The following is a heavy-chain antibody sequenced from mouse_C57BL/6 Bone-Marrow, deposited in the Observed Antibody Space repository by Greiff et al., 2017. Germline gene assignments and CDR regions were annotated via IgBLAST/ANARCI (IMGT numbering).Heavy chain of an antibody. CDR3: GVITTVVEAVAY. V-gene: IGHV1-55*01. J-gene: IGHJ3*01. CDR2: IYPGSGGT. Sequence: QVQLQQPGAELVKPGASVTMSCKASGYTFTSYWITWVKQRPGQGLEWIGDIYPGSGGTNYNEKFKSKATLTVDTSSSTAYMQLSSLSSEDSAVYCCGVITTVVEAVAYWGQGTLVTVSA. D-gene: IGHD1-1*01. CDR1: GYTFTSYW.